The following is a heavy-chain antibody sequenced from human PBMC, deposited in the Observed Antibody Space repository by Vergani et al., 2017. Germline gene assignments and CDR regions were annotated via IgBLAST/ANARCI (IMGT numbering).Heavy chain of an antibody. Sequence: QVQLQESGPGLVKPSETLSLTCAVSGYSISSGYYWGWIRQPPGKGLEWIGSIYHSGSTYYNPSLKSRVTISVDTSKSQFSLKLSSVTAADTAVYYCARLRSHGSGNRDAFDIWGQGTMVTVSS. V-gene: IGHV4-38-2*01. D-gene: IGHD3-10*01. CDR3: ARLRSHGSGNRDAFDI. CDR2: IYHSGST. CDR1: GYSISSGYY. J-gene: IGHJ3*02.